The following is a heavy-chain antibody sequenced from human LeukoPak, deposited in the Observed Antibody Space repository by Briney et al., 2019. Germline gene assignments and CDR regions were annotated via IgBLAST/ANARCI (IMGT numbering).Heavy chain of an antibody. D-gene: IGHD3-10*01. J-gene: IGHJ3*02. Sequence: NPSETLSLTCTVSGASISSYYLSWIRQPPGKGLEWIGYIYYTGSPNYNPSLRSRVTISVGRSSNQFSLKLNSVTAADTAMYYCARDQNSYGPTGVFNIWGQGTMVTVSS. V-gene: IGHV4-59*13. CDR1: GASISSYY. CDR3: ARDQNSYGPTGVFNI. CDR2: IYYTGSP.